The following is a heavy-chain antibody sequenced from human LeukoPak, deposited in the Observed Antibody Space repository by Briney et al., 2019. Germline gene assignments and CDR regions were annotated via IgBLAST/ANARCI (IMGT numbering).Heavy chain of an antibody. CDR3: ARVVTAWSMDV. Sequence: GGPLSLSGAASGLTFSSYAMSWVGKAPGKGLGGVANIKQDGSEKFYADSVKGRFTVSRDNAKNSLFLQMNSLRAEDTALYYCARVVTAWSMDVWGKGTTVTVSS. J-gene: IGHJ6*03. CDR2: IKQDGSEK. V-gene: IGHV3-7*01. D-gene: IGHD2-21*02. CDR1: GLTFSSYA.